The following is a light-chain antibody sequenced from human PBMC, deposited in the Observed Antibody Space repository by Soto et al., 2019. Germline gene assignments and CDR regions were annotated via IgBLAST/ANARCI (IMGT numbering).Light chain of an antibody. J-gene: IGKJ3*01. CDR1: QSVNDK. Sequence: EIVMTQSPATLSVSPGERATLSCRASQSVNDKLAWFQQKPGQAPRLLIYGASITATGIPARFSGSGSGTEFTLTIFNLKSEDLAVYYCQQYNDWPPFTFGPGTKVDIK. V-gene: IGKV3-15*01. CDR2: GAS. CDR3: QQYNDWPPFT.